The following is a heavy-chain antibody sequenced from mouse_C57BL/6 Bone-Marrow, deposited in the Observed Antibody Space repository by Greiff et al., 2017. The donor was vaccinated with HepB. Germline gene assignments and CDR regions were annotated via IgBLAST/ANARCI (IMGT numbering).Heavy chain of an antibody. CDR3: AREGFAY. Sequence: VQLLQSGAELAKPGASVKLSCKASGYTFTSYWLHWVKQRPGQGLEWIGYINPSSGYTTYNQKFKDKATWTADKSSSTAYMQLSSLTYEDSAVYYCAREGFAYWGQGTLVTVSA. CDR1: GYTFTSYW. CDR2: INPSSGYT. J-gene: IGHJ3*01. V-gene: IGHV1-7*01.